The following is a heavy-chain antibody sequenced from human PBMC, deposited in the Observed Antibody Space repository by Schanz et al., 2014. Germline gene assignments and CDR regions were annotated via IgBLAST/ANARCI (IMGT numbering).Heavy chain of an antibody. D-gene: IGHD3-10*01. Sequence: EVQLLESGGGLVQPGGSLRLSCAVSGFTFSSYAMSWVRQAPGKGLEWVSAISGSGDNTFYADSVRGRFTISRDNSRNTLYLQMNSLRAEDTAVYYCAKDFTGSGIFFNSWGQGTLVSVSS. V-gene: IGHV3-23*01. CDR2: ISGSGDNT. J-gene: IGHJ5*01. CDR1: GFTFSSYA. CDR3: AKDFTGSGIFFNS.